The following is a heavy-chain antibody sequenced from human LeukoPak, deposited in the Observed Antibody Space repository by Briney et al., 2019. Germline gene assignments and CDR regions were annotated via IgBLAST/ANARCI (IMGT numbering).Heavy chain of an antibody. CDR3: ARQGGAYDYVY. CDR1: GGSISSRSYY. Sequence: NPSETLSLTCTVSGGSISSRSYYWGWIRQPPGKGLEWIGRIYYSGSTYYNPSLKSRVTISVDTSKNQFSLKLSSVTAADTAVYYCARQGGAYDYVYWGQGTLVTVSS. CDR2: IYYSGST. J-gene: IGHJ4*02. D-gene: IGHD5-12*01. V-gene: IGHV4-39*01.